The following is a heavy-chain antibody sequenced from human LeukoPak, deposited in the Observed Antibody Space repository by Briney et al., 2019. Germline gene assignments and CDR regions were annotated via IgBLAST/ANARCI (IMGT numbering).Heavy chain of an antibody. CDR1: GGSITTYY. CDR3: VRPLEEYSYATLGY. CDR2: ISYRGST. Sequence: SQTLSLTHPVAGGSITTYYWSCARQPARGGLEWHGYISYRGSTIYNPSLKSRVTISVDTYKSQLSLKLSSVTAADTAVYYCVRPLEEYSYATLGYWGQGTLVTVSA. J-gene: IGHJ4*02. V-gene: IGHV4-59*01. D-gene: IGHD5-18*01.